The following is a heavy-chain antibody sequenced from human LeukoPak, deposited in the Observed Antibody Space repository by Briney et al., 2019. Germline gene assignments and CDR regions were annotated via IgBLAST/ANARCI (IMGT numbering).Heavy chain of an antibody. Sequence: GGSLRLSCAASGFTFSSYGMHWVRQAPGKGLEWVAVISYDGSNKYYADSVKGRFTISRDNSKNTLYLQMNSLRAADTAVYYCARELRTTVTTRPFDYWGQGTLVTVSS. CDR1: GFTFSSYG. CDR2: ISYDGSNK. CDR3: ARELRTTVTTRPFDY. J-gene: IGHJ4*02. D-gene: IGHD4-17*01. V-gene: IGHV3-30*03.